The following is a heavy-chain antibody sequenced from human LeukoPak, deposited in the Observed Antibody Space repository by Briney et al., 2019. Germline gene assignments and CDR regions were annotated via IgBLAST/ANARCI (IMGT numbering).Heavy chain of an antibody. D-gene: IGHD2-2*01. J-gene: IGHJ6*02. CDR1: GFTFSSYA. V-gene: IGHV3-23*01. CDR2: ISGSGGST. CDR3: AKLDQLLSGGMDV. Sequence: GGSLRLSCAASGFTFSSYAMSWVSHAPGKGLEWVSAISGSGGSTYYADSVKGRFTISRDNSKNTLYLQMNSLRAEDTAVYYCAKLDQLLSGGMDVWGQGTTVTVSS.